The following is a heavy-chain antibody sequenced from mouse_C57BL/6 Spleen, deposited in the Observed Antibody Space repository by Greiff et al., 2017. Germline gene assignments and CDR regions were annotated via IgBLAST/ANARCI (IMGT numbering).Heavy chain of an antibody. Sequence: QVQLKQPGAELVKPGASVKLSCKASGYTFTSYWMQWVKQRPGQGLEWIGEIDPSDSYTNYNQKFKGKATLTVDTSSSTAYMQLSSLTSEDSAVYYCAGYSNYGYYFDYWGQGTTLTVSS. CDR1: GYTFTSYW. D-gene: IGHD2-5*01. CDR3: AGYSNYGYYFDY. V-gene: IGHV1-50*01. J-gene: IGHJ2*01. CDR2: IDPSDSYT.